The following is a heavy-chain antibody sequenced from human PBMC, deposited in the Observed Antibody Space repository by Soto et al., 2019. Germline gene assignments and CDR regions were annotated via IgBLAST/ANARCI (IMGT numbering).Heavy chain of an antibody. CDR1: GFTFSSHG. Sequence: QVQLVESGGGVVQPGRSLRLACAASGFTFSSHGMHWVRQAPGKGLEWVAVIWYDGSNKYYADSVKGRFTISRDNSKNTLYLQMNSLRVEDTAVYYCMRWGDNRAFEYWGQGTLVTVSS. V-gene: IGHV3-33*01. D-gene: IGHD3-16*01. CDR3: MRWGDNRAFEY. CDR2: IWYDGSNK. J-gene: IGHJ4*02.